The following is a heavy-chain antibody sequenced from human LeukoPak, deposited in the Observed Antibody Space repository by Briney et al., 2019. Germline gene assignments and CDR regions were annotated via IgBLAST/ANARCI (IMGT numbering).Heavy chain of an antibody. CDR2: VYTSGST. CDR3: ARAFRGIFGVFEAFDI. J-gene: IGHJ3*02. D-gene: IGHD3-3*01. V-gene: IGHV4-4*07. Sequence: SETLSLTCSVSGDSISGFYWSWIRQPAGKGLEWIGRVYTSGSTNYNPSLKSRVTMSVDTSKNQFSLKLSSVTAADTAVYYCARAFRGIFGVFEAFDIWGQGTMVTVSS. CDR1: GDSISGFY.